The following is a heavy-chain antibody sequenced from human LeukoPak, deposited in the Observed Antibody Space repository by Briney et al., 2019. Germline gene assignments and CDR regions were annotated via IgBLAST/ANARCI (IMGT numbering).Heavy chain of an antibody. V-gene: IGHV3-7*01. D-gene: IGHD3-10*02. CDR2: IKQDGSEQ. J-gene: IGHJ6*04. Sequence: GGSLRLSCAASGFIFSSYWMNWVRQAPGKGLEWVANIKQDGSEQFHVDSVKGRFTISRDNAKNSLFLQMNSLRAEDTAVYYCAELGITMIGGVWGKGTTVTISS. CDR3: AELGITMIGGV. CDR1: GFIFSSYW.